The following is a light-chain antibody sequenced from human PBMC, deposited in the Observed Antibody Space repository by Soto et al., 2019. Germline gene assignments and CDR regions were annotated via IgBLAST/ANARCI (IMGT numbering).Light chain of an antibody. CDR3: HQYDRWPLT. CDR1: ESIRTN. V-gene: IGKV3-15*01. CDR2: DAF. J-gene: IGKJ4*01. Sequence: EIVMTQSPATLSVSPGDTATLSCRASESIRTNLAWYQQKPGQAPKLLIYDAFTRSAGVPSRFSGSASGTEFILTISSLQPEDFAVYYCHQYDRWPLTFGRGTKVEIK.